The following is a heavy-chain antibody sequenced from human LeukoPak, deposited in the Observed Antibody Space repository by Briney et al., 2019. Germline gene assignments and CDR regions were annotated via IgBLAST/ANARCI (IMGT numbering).Heavy chain of an antibody. Sequence: GGSLRLSCAASGFTFSSSAMSWVRQAPGKGLEWVSAISFSGGSTYYADSVKGRFTISRDNSKNTLYLQMNSLRVEDTAVYYCAKSQPAAISWFDPWGQGTLVTVSS. J-gene: IGHJ5*02. CDR1: GFTFSSSA. CDR3: AKSQPAAISWFDP. V-gene: IGHV3-23*01. D-gene: IGHD2-2*02. CDR2: ISFSGGST.